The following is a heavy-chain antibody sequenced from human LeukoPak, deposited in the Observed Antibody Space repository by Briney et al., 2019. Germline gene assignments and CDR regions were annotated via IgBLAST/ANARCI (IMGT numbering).Heavy chain of an antibody. D-gene: IGHD6-19*01. CDR3: ARGGPGQWLVTYFDY. CDR1: GSTSSMSFY. V-gene: IGHV3-53*01. CDR2: IYSGGST. Sequence: ETLSLTCTVSGGSTSSMSFYWAWIRQAPGKGLEWVSVIYSGGSTYYADSVKGRFTISRDNSKNTLYLQMNSLRAEDTAVYYCARGGPGQWLVTYFDYWGQGTLVTVSS. J-gene: IGHJ4*02.